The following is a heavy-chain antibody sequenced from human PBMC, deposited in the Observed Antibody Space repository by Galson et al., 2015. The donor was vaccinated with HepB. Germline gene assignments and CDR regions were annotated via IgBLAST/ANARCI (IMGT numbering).Heavy chain of an antibody. CDR1: GFSFGSYW. Sequence: SLRLSCAASGFSFGSYWMHWVRQAPGRGPVWVARINDDGSYSDYADPVKGRFSISRDNAKNTLFLHMNSLRVEDTAIYYCTRDMIGGQTLEHWGQGTRITVSS. D-gene: IGHD3-10*02. CDR3: TRDMIGGQTLEH. CDR2: INDDGSYS. J-gene: IGHJ5*02. V-gene: IGHV3-74*01.